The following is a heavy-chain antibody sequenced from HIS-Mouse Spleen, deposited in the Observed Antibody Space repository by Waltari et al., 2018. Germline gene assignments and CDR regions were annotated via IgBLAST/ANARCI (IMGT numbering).Heavy chain of an antibody. CDR2: IYYSGST. V-gene: IGHV4-39*07. D-gene: IGHD7-27*01. CDR3: ARDGTGDRQILYWYFDL. J-gene: IGHJ2*01. Sequence: QLQLQESGPGLVKPSETLSLTCTVPGGSISSSSYYWGWLRQPPGKGLEWIGSIYYSGSTYYNPSLKSRVTISVDTSKNQFSLKLSSVTAADTAVYYCARDGTGDRQILYWYFDLWGRGTLVTVSS. CDR1: GGSISSSSYY.